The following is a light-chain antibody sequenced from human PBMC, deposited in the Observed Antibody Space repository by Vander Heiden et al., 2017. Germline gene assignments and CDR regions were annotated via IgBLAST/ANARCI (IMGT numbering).Light chain of an antibody. Sequence: EIQMTHSRSTLSASVGDRVTITCRASQSISSWLAWYQQKPGKAPKLLIYKASSLESGVPSRFSGSGSGTDFTLTISSLQPDDFATHYCQQDNSFSWTFGQGTKVEIK. J-gene: IGKJ1*01. CDR3: QQDNSFSWT. CDR1: QSISSW. V-gene: IGKV1-5*03. CDR2: KAS.